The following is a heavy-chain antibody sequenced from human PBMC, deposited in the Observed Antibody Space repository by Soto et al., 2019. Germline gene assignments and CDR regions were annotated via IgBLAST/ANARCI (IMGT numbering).Heavy chain of an antibody. Sequence: GGSLRLSCAASGFTFSSYGMHWVRQAPGKGLECAAAICTDGGSKYYTDSVKGRFIISRDNSKNTLYLQMGSLRGEDMAVYYCARYGSGSAYDHWGQGTLVTVSS. V-gene: IGHV3-33*01. CDR2: ICTDGGSK. J-gene: IGHJ4*02. D-gene: IGHD3-10*01. CDR3: ARYGSGSAYDH. CDR1: GFTFSSYG.